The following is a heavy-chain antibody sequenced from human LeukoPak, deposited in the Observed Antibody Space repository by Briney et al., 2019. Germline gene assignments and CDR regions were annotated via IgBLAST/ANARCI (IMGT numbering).Heavy chain of an antibody. CDR2: INPNSGGT. D-gene: IGHD3-3*01. CDR3: ARDLSIRFLEWLDYFDY. Sequence: ASVNVSCKASGCTFTKFGISGVRQPRGQGLEGMGGINPNSGGTNYAQKCQGRVTMTRDPSISPAYKELSRLRSDDPAVHYCARDLSIRFLEWLDYFDYWGQGTLVTVSS. CDR1: GCTFTKFG. J-gene: IGHJ4*02. V-gene: IGHV1-2*02.